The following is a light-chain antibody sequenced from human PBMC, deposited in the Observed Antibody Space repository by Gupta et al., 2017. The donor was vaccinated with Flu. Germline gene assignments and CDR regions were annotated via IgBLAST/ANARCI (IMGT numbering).Light chain of an antibody. Sequence: SITISCTGTNNDIGSYDLVSWYQQFPGPPPKLLRLEVTRRPSGVSKRFSGSKSGSAASLTISGLQAEDEADYYCSSYTLTTSFIFGGGTRVTVL. J-gene: IGLJ2*01. CDR1: NNDIGSYDL. CDR2: EVT. CDR3: SSYTLTTSFI. V-gene: IGLV2-23*02.